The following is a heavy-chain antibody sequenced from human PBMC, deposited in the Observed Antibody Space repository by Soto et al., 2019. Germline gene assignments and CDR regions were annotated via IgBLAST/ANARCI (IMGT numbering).Heavy chain of an antibody. CDR2: IIPIFGTA. CDR1: GYTFTSYG. CDR3: ASPPSVEQLAYEL. Sequence: SVKVSCKASGYTFTSYGINWVRQAPGRGLEWMGGIIPIFGTANYAQKFQGRVTITADESTSTAYMELSSLRSEDTAVYYCASPPSVEQLAYELWGQGTMVTVSS. J-gene: IGHJ3*01. V-gene: IGHV1-69*13. D-gene: IGHD6-6*01.